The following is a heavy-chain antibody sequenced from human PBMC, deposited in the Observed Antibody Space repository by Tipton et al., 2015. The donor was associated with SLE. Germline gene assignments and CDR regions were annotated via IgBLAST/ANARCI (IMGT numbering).Heavy chain of an antibody. Sequence: TLSLTCAVYGGSFSGYYWTWIRQPPGKGLEWIGEINHSGNPNYSPTLKSRVIMSVDTCKNQFSLRVDSLTAADTAIYYCVRSSGYYIDFGGQGTRVSVSS. CDR3: VRSSGYYIDF. D-gene: IGHD3-3*01. CDR2: INHSGNP. CDR1: GGSFSGYY. V-gene: IGHV4-34*01. J-gene: IGHJ4*02.